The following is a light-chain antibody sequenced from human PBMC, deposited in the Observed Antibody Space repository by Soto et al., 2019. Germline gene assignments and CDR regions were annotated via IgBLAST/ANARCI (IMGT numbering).Light chain of an antibody. Sequence: EILMMQSPATLSVSPGERATLSCRASQSVSSNLPWYQQKPGQAPRLLIFGASTRATGIPARFSGSGSGTEFTLTISSLQSEDSAVFYCQQYNDWPPLFTFGPGTKVHIK. CDR3: QQYNDWPPLFT. V-gene: IGKV3-15*01. CDR1: QSVSSN. J-gene: IGKJ3*01. CDR2: GAS.